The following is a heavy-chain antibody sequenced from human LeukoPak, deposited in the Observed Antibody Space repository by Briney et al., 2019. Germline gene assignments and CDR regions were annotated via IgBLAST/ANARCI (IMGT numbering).Heavy chain of an antibody. D-gene: IGHD3-22*01. CDR2: IYYSGST. CDR1: GVSISSGDYY. CDR3: ARVGDSSGYYYLVFDY. J-gene: IGHJ4*02. V-gene: IGHV4-30-4*01. Sequence: SETLSLTCTVSGVSISSGDYYWSWIRQPPGKGLEWIGYIYYSGSTYYNPSHKSRVTISVDTSKNQFPLKLSSVTAADTAVYYCARVGDSSGYYYLVFDYWGQGTLVTVSS.